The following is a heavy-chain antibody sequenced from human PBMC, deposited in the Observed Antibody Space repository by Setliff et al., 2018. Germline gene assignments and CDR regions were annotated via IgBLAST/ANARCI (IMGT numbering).Heavy chain of an antibody. CDR2: IIPFLGIA. D-gene: IGHD4-17*01. V-gene: IGHV1-69*10. J-gene: IGHJ6*02. Sequence: SVKVSCKASGGTFSSYAISWVRQAPGQGLEWMGGIIPFLGIANYAQKFQGRVTITRGTSASTAYMELSSLRSEDTAVYYCARSDGDYYYGMDVWGQGTTVTVSS. CDR1: GGTFSSYA. CDR3: ARSDGDYYYGMDV.